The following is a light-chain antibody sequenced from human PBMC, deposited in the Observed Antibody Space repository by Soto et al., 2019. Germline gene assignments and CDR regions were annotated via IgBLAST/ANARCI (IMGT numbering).Light chain of an antibody. Sequence: EILLTQSPGTLSLSPGERATLTCRASQSVRSRNLAWYQQKPGQAPTLLIYGASNRATGIPDMFSGSGSATYFTLTISRLETEDFAVYFWQQYATSPPPFGQGIKVEI. CDR1: QSVRSRN. J-gene: IGKJ1*01. CDR2: GAS. CDR3: QQYATSPPP. V-gene: IGKV3-20*01.